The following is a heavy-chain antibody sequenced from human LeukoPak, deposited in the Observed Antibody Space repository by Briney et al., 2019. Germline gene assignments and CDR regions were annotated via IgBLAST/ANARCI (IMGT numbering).Heavy chain of an antibody. CDR1: GFTVSSNY. D-gene: IGHD5-18*01. CDR2: IYSGGST. J-gene: IGHJ5*02. CDR3: ARQRRGYSYGYEP. Sequence: PGGSLRLSCAASGFTVSSNYMSWVRQAPGKGLEWVPVIYSGGSTYYADSVKGRFTISRDNSKNTLYLQMNSLRAEDTAVYYCARQRRGYSYGYEPWGQGTLVTVSS. V-gene: IGHV3-66*04.